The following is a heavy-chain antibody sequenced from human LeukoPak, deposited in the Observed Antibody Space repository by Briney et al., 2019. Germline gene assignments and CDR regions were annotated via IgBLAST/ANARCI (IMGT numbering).Heavy chain of an antibody. CDR1: EFTFSSYT. V-gene: IGHV3-48*02. CDR2: ISSSSSTI. D-gene: IGHD6-6*01. Sequence: GGSLRLSCVASEFTFSSYTMNWVRQAPGKGLEWGSYISSSSSTIYYADSVKGRFTISRDNDKNSMYLQMNSLRDEDTAVYYCARGKYYSDYWGQGTLVTVSS. J-gene: IGHJ4*02. CDR3: ARGKYYSDY.